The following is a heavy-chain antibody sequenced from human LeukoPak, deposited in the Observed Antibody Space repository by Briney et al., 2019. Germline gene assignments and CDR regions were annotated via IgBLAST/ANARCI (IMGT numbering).Heavy chain of an antibody. V-gene: IGHV1-2*02. CDR2: INPNSGGT. CDR1: GYTFTGYY. CDR3: ARDLGIFIAAAAVDY. J-gene: IGHJ4*02. Sequence: ASVKVSCKASGYTFTGYYIHWVRQAPGQGLEWMGWINPNSGGTNYAQKFQGRVTMTRDTSISTAYMELSRLRSDDTAVYYCARDLGIFIAAAAVDYWGQGTLVTVSS. D-gene: IGHD6-13*01.